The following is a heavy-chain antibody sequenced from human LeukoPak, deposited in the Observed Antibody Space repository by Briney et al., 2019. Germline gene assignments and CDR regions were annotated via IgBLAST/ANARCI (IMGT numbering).Heavy chain of an antibody. CDR1: GGSISSTNW. CDR3: AREREHSYGLDCAY. CDR2: IHHSGST. Sequence: SGTLSLTCAVSGGSISSTNWWSWVRQPPGKGLEWIGEIHHSGSTNYNPSVKSRVSISVDTSRNQFSLKLSSVTAADTAVYYCAREREHSYGLDCAYWGQGTLV. J-gene: IGHJ4*02. D-gene: IGHD5-18*01. V-gene: IGHV4-4*02.